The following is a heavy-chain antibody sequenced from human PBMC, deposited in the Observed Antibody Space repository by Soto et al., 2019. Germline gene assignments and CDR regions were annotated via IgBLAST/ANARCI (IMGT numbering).Heavy chain of an antibody. CDR1: GFTFSSYA. J-gene: IGHJ6*02. CDR3: ARDRGYSGYELGFYYYYYGMDV. Sequence: LSLTCAASGFTFSSYAMHWVRQAPGKGLEWVAVISYDGSNKYYADSVKGRFTISRDNSKNTLYLQMNSLRAEDTAVYYCARDRGYSGYELGFYYYYYGMDVWGQGTTVTVSS. V-gene: IGHV3-30-3*01. D-gene: IGHD5-12*01. CDR2: ISYDGSNK.